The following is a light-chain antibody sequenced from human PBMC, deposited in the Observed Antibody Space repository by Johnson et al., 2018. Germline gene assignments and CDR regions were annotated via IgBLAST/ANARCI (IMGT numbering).Light chain of an antibody. CDR3: GTWGSSLSAGNV. V-gene: IGLV1-51*02. Sequence: QSVLTQPPSVSAAPGQKVTISCSGSSSNIGNNYVSWYQQLPGTAPKLLIYENNKRPSGIPDRFSGSKSGTSATLGITGLQTGEEAAYYSGTWGSSLSAGNVFGTGTKVTVL. CDR2: ENN. J-gene: IGLJ1*01. CDR1: SSNIGNNY.